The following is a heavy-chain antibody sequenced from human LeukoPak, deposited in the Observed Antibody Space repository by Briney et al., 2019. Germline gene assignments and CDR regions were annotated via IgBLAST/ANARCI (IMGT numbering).Heavy chain of an antibody. CDR1: GGSLSSGSYY. V-gene: IGHV4-61*01. D-gene: IGHD3-3*01. J-gene: IGHJ4*02. CDR3: ARVGYDFWSGYLDY. Sequence: SETLSLTCTVSGGSLSSGSYYWSWIRQPPGKGLEWIGYIYYSGSTNYNPSLKSRVTISVDTSKNQFSLKLSSVTAAGTAVYYCARVGYDFWSGYLDYWGQGTLVTASS. CDR2: IYYSGST.